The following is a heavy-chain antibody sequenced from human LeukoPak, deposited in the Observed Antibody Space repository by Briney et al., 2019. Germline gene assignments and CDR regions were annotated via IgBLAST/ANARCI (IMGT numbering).Heavy chain of an antibody. CDR2: INHSGST. CDR1: GGSFSGYY. V-gene: IGHV4-34*01. J-gene: IGHJ4*02. Sequence: SETLSLTCAVYGGSFSGYYWSWIRQPPGKGLEWIGEINHSGSTNYNPSRKSRVTISVDTSKNQFSLKLSSVTAADTAVYYCASRGRGLRYPSLTYFDYWGQGTLVTVSS. CDR3: ASRGRGLRYPSLTYFDY. D-gene: IGHD4-17*01.